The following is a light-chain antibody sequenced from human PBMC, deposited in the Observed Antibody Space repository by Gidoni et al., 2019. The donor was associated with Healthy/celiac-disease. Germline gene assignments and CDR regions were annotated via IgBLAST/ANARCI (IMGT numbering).Light chain of an antibody. CDR2: QDS. V-gene: IGLV3-1*01. Sequence: SYELTQPPSVSVSPGQTASITCSGDKLGDKYACWYQQKPGQSPVLVTYQDSKRPSGIPERFSGYNSGNTATLTISGTQAMDEADYDCQAWDSSTVVFGGGTKLTVL. CDR1: KLGDKY. J-gene: IGLJ2*01. CDR3: QAWDSSTVV.